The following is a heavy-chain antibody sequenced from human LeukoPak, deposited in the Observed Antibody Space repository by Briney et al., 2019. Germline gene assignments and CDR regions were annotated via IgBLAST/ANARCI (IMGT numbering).Heavy chain of an antibody. V-gene: IGHV4-59*01. CDR3: ASWGDYYGSGHRNAFDI. CDR2: IYYSGST. Sequence: SETLSLTCTVSGGSISSYYWSWIRQPPGKGLEWIGYIYYSGSTNYNPSLKCRVTISVDTSKNQFSLKLSSVTAADTAVYYCASWGDYYGSGHRNAFDIWGQGTMVTVSS. D-gene: IGHD3-10*01. J-gene: IGHJ3*02. CDR1: GGSISSYY.